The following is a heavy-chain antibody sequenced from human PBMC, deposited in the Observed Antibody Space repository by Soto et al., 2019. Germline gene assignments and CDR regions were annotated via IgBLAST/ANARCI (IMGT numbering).Heavy chain of an antibody. CDR1: GFRVDDTA. V-gene: IGHV3-9*01. CDR2: IIWNSEAI. D-gene: IGHD6-13*01. J-gene: IGHJ4*02. Sequence: SLRLSCRPSGFRVDDTAMHWVGQAPGKGLEWVAGIIWNSEAIDYAESVRGRFTISRDNAENSVFLQMDSLSPEDTALYYCTRDDQGIATSGTPILGSWGQGTPVTVSS. CDR3: TRDDQGIATSGTPILGS.